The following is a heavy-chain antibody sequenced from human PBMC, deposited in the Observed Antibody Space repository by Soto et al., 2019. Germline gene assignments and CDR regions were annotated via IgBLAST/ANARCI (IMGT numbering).Heavy chain of an antibody. V-gene: IGHV3-23*01. Sequence: PGGSLRLSCAGSGFTLSSYPMSWVRQAPGKGLQWVSSISVSADNTYYADSVRGRFNISRDSSKKTLYLQLNRLRAEDTAVYYCAKDGNRGIQLVHWGQGTPVTISS. D-gene: IGHD6-13*01. CDR1: GFTLSSYP. J-gene: IGHJ4*02. CDR2: ISVSADNT. CDR3: AKDGNRGIQLVH.